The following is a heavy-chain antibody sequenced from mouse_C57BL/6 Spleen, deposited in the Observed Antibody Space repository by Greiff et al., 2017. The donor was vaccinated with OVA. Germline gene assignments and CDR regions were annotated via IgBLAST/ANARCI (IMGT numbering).Heavy chain of an antibody. J-gene: IGHJ2*01. D-gene: IGHD3-3*01. CDR2: IRNKANGYTT. CDR3: AREGLYYFDY. CDR1: GFTFTDYY. V-gene: IGHV7-3*01. Sequence: EVKLVESGGGLVQPGGSLSLSCAASGFTFTDYYMSWVRQPPGKALEWLGFIRNKANGYTTEYSASVKGRFTNYRANSQSILYLQMNALRAEDSACYYCAREGLYYFDYWGQGTTLTVSS.